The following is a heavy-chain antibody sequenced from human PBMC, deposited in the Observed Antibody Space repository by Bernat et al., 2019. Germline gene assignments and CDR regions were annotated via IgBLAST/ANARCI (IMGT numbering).Heavy chain of an antibody. CDR3: ARLGSRWSLDY. CDR1: GFTLSSYG. CDR2: IWYDGSNK. D-gene: IGHD6-19*01. Sequence: QVQVVESGGGVVQPGRSLRLSCAASGFTLSSYGMHWVRQAPGKGLEWVAVIWYDGSNKYYGDSVKGRFTISRDNSKNTVYLQMNSLRAEDTAVYYCARLGSRWSLDYWGQGTLVTVSS. J-gene: IGHJ4*02. V-gene: IGHV3-33*01.